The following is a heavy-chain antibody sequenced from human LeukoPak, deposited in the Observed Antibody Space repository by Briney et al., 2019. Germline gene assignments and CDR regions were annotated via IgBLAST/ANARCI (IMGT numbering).Heavy chain of an antibody. CDR2: IYSGGST. CDR1: GFTVSSNY. CDR3: ASGPYSGSYYGPSRFDY. V-gene: IGHV3-66*01. D-gene: IGHD1-26*01. J-gene: IGHJ4*02. Sequence: GGSLRLSCAASGFTVSSNYMSWVRQAPGKGLEWVSVIYSGGSTYYADSVKGRFTISRDNSKNTLYLQMNSLRAEDTAVYYCASGPYSGSYYGPSRFDYWGQGTLVTVSS.